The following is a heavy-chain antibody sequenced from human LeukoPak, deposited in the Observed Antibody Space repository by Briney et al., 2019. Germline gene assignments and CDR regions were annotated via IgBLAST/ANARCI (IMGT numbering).Heavy chain of an antibody. D-gene: IGHD2-2*01. CDR2: IYYSGST. CDR1: GGSLSSHY. Sequence: SETLSLTCTVSGGSLSSHYWSWFRQSPGKGLEWIGNIYYSGSTNYNPSLKSRVTISVDTPKNQFSLKLSSVTAADTAVYYCARGAPIPVPAAMRNYFDYWGQGTLVTVSS. V-gene: IGHV4-59*11. J-gene: IGHJ4*02. CDR3: ARGAPIPVPAAMRNYFDY.